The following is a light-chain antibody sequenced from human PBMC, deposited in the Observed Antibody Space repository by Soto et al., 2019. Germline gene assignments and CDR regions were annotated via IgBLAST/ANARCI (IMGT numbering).Light chain of an antibody. CDR2: EVS. V-gene: IGLV2-8*01. J-gene: IGLJ1*01. CDR1: SSDVGSYNY. Sequence: QSALTQPPSASGSPGQSVTISCTGTSSDVGSYNYVSWYQQNPGKAPKLIIYEVSKRPPGVPDRFSGPKSGNTASLSVSGLQAEDDGDYYCSSYAGSNIYVFGTGTKLTVL. CDR3: SSYAGSNIYV.